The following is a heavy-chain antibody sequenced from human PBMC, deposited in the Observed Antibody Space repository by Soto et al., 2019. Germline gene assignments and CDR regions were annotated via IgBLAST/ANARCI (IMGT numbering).Heavy chain of an antibody. CDR3: EKDFAPKIHNDDY. CDR1: GFTFSSYA. Sequence: LRLSCAASGFTFSSYAMSWVRQAPGKGLEWVSAISGSGGSKYYADSVKGRFTISRDNSKTTLYLQMNSLRAEDRAVYYCEKDFAPKIHNDDYWGLGAVFTVAS. CDR2: ISGSGGSK. J-gene: IGHJ4*02. V-gene: IGHV3-23*01. D-gene: IGHD1-1*01.